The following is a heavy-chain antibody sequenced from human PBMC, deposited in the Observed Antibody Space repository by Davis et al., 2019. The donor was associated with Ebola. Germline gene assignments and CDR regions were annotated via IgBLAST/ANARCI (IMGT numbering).Heavy chain of an antibody. CDR3: ARDKSVAGGGQKY. Sequence: GGSLRLSCSASGFSFSSYWMSWVRQAPGKGPEWVANIKEDGSDEYYGDSVRGRVTISRDNAKNLLYLQMNSLRVEDTAVYYCARDKSVAGGGQKYWGQGTLVIVSS. V-gene: IGHV3-7*01. CDR1: GFSFSSYW. CDR2: IKEDGSDE. D-gene: IGHD6-13*01. J-gene: IGHJ4*02.